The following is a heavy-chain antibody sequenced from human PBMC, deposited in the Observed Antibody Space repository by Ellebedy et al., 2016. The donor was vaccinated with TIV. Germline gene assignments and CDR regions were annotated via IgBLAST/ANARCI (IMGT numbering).Heavy chain of an antibody. CDR3: TRERSGYSYGSGY. D-gene: IGHD5-18*01. CDR2: IRSKAYGGTT. V-gene: IGHV3-49*03. Sequence: GESLKISXTASGFTFGDYAMSWFRQAPGKGLEWVGFIRSKAYGGTTEYAASVKGRFTISRDDSKSIAYLQMNSLKTEDTAVYYCTRERSGYSYGSGYWGQGTLVTVSS. CDR1: GFTFGDYA. J-gene: IGHJ4*02.